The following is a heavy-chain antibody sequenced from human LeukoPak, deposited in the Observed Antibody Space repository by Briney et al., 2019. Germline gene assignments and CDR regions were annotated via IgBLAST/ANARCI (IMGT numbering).Heavy chain of an antibody. CDR2: IHDSGST. CDR3: ARVELGINPDWYYYYYMDV. J-gene: IGHJ6*03. V-gene: IGHV4-59*01. Sequence: SETLSLTCTVSGGSISGYSWSWIRQPPGKGLEWIAYIHDSGSTNYNPSVKSRLTTSVDTSKNQFSLRLSSITAADTAVYLCARVELGINPDWYYYYYMDVWGNGTTVTVSS. D-gene: IGHD7-27*01. CDR1: GGSISGYS.